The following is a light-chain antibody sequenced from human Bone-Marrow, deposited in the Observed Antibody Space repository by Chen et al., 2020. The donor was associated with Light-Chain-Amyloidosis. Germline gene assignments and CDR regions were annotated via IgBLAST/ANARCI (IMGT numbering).Light chain of an antibody. V-gene: IGLV3-21*02. CDR2: DDS. J-gene: IGLJ3*02. CDR3: QVWDRSSDRPV. CDR1: HIGSTS. Sequence: SYVLTQPSSVSLAPGQTATLAWGGNHIGSTSVQWYQQTPSQAPLLVVYDDSDRPSGIPERLSGCNSGNTGTLTISRVEAGDEADYYCQVWDRSSDRPVFGGGTKLTVL.